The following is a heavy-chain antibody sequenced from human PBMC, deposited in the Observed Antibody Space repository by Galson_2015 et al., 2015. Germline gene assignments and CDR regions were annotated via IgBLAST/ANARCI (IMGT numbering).Heavy chain of an antibody. Sequence: SLRLSCAASEFTFSNYGMHWVHQAPGKGLEWVAVIWHDGSNINYADSVKGRFTISRDNSKNTLYLQMSSLRAEDTAVYYCARVPYSFWRGYFFDFWGQGTLVTVSS. V-gene: IGHV3-33*01. CDR2: IWHDGSNI. J-gene: IGHJ4*02. D-gene: IGHD3-3*01. CDR3: ARVPYSFWRGYFFDF. CDR1: EFTFSNYG.